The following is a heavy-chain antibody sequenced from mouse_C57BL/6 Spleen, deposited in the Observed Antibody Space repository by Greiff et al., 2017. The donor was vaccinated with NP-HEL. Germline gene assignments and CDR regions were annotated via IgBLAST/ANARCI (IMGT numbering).Heavy chain of an antibody. CDR2: IDPSDSET. CDR3: ARSGDGYAMDC. V-gene: IGHV1-52*01. D-gene: IGHD2-3*01. CDR1: GYTFTSYW. Sequence: QVQLQQPGAELVRPGSSVKLSCKASGYTFTSYWMHWVKQRPIQGLEWIGNIDPSDSETHYNQKFKDKATLTVDKSSSTAYMQLSSLTSEDSAVYYCARSGDGYAMDCWGQGTSVTVSS. J-gene: IGHJ4*01.